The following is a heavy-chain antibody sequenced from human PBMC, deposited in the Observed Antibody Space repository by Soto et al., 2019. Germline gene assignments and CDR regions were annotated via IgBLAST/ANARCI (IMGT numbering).Heavy chain of an antibody. CDR1: GFTFSSYA. Sequence: QVQLVESGGGVVQPGRSLRLSCAASGFTFSSYAMHWVRQAPGKGLEWVAVISYDGSNKYYADSVKVRFTISRDNSKNTRYLQMNSLRAEDTAVYYCARAHSSSSGWFDPWGQGTLVTVSS. CDR2: ISYDGSNK. V-gene: IGHV3-30-3*01. CDR3: ARAHSSSSGWFDP. D-gene: IGHD6-6*01. J-gene: IGHJ5*02.